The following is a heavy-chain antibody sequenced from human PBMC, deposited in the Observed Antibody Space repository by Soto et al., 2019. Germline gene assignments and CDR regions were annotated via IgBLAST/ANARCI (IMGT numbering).Heavy chain of an antibody. Sequence: SETLSLTCTVSGGSISSYYWSWIRQPPGKGLEWIGYIYYSGSTNYNPSLKSRVTISVDTSKNQFSLKLSSVTAADTAVYYCASMAARWWFDPWGQGTLVTVSS. V-gene: IGHV4-59*01. CDR3: ASMAARWWFDP. J-gene: IGHJ5*02. D-gene: IGHD6-6*01. CDR1: GGSISSYY. CDR2: IYYSGST.